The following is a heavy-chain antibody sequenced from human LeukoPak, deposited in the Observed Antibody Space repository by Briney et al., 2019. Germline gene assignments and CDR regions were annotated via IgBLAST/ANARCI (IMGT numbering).Heavy chain of an antibody. Sequence: PSETLSLTCAVSGGSITSGNWCSWVRQPPGKGLEWIGEIYHSGSTNYNPSLKSRVTISVDKSKNQFSPILNSVTAADTAVYYCAGGVPAAGSIRFDPWSQGTLVTVSS. CDR1: GGSITSGNW. CDR3: AGGVPAAGSIRFDP. D-gene: IGHD6-13*01. J-gene: IGHJ5*02. V-gene: IGHV4-4*02. CDR2: IYHSGST.